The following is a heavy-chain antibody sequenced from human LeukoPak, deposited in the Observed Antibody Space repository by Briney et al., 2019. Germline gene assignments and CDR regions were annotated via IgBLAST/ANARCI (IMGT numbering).Heavy chain of an antibody. CDR3: ATGSGYYYDH. D-gene: IGHD3-22*01. CDR2: AYHDEWPGNSK. Sequence: PGGSLRLSCAASGNYWMHWVRQAPGKGLEWVAVAYHDEWPGNSKYYVDSVKGRFTVSRDNSKNTLYLQMSSLRAEDTAVYYCATGSGYYYDHWGQGTLVTVSS. CDR1: GNYW. J-gene: IGHJ4*02. V-gene: IGHV3-33*08.